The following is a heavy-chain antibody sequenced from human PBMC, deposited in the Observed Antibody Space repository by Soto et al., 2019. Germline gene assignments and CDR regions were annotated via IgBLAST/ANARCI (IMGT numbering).Heavy chain of an antibody. CDR3: AGGRVAARYYYNGLDV. CDR2: IYHTGST. Sequence: SETLSLTCTVSGGSVSVSHYYWTWIRQTPGKGLEWIGYIYHTGSTNYNPSLKSRVTMSLDTSKSQFSLKLSSVTAADTAVYYCAGGRVAARYYYNGLDVWGQGTSVTVSS. CDR1: GGSVSVSHYY. J-gene: IGHJ6*02. V-gene: IGHV4-61*01. D-gene: IGHD6-6*01.